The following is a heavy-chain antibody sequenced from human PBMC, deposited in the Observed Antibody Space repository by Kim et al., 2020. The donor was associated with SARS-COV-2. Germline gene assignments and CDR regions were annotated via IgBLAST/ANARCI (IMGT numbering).Heavy chain of an antibody. CDR3: ARAWDQNFDF. D-gene: IGHD1-26*01. Sequence: ASVKVSCKASGYTFTSYWIHWVRQAPGQGLEWMGMINPSNAYTRYAQSFQGRVTTTSDTSTSTASMELSSLTSEETAVYYCARAWDQNFDFWGQGTLVTVSS. CDR2: INPSNAYT. V-gene: IGHV1-46*01. CDR1: GYTFTSYW. J-gene: IGHJ4*02.